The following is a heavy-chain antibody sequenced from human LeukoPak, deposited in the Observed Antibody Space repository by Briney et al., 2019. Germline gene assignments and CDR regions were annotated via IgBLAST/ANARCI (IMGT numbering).Heavy chain of an antibody. J-gene: IGHJ6*03. CDR1: GYTFTGYY. Sequence: GASVKVSCKASGYTFTGYYMHWVQQAPGQGLEWMGWINPNSGGTNYAQKFQGRVTMTRDTSISTAYMELSRLRSDDTAVYYCARVPYYDSSGYYYYYMDVWGKGTTVTISS. D-gene: IGHD3-22*01. CDR2: INPNSGGT. CDR3: ARVPYYDSSGYYYYYMDV. V-gene: IGHV1-2*02.